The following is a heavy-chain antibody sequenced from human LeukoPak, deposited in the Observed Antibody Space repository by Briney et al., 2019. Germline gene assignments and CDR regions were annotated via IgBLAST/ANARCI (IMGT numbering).Heavy chain of an antibody. CDR2: INHSGST. V-gene: IGHV4-34*01. Sequence: TSETLSLTCAVYGGSFGGYYWSWIRQPPGKGLEWIGEINHSGSTNYNPSLKSRVTISVDTSKNQFSLKLSSVTAADTAVYYCARVVRGWTEFDYWGQGTLVTVSS. CDR3: ARVVRGWTEFDY. D-gene: IGHD3-10*01. J-gene: IGHJ4*02. CDR1: GGSFGGYY.